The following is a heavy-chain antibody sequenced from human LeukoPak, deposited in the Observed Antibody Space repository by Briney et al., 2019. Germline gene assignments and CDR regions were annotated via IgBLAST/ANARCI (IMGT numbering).Heavy chain of an antibody. CDR3: ARVTLGDWPDPYGMDV. CDR2: IIPIFGTA. D-gene: IGHD2-21*02. J-gene: IGHJ6*02. CDR1: GGTFSSYA. V-gene: IGHV1-69*13. Sequence: GASVKVSCKASGGTFSSYAISWVRQAPGQGLEWMGGIIPIFGTASYAQKFQGRVTITADESTSTAYMELSSLRSEDTAVYYCARVTLGDWPDPYGMDVWGQGTTVTVSS.